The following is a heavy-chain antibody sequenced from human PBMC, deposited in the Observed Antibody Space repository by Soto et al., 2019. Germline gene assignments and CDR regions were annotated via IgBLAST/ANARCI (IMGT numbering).Heavy chain of an antibody. D-gene: IGHD2-21*02. CDR1: VFTFSPYT. J-gene: IGHJ4*02. CDR2: ISYDGSDK. Sequence: WWSLRLRCAASVFTFSPYTMHWCRQTPGKGLEWVAVISYDGSDKYYADSVRGRFTISRDNSKNTLFLQMSSLRAEDTALYYCARGGGFCGADCYKGGIDYWGQGTLVTVSS. CDR3: ARGGGFCGADCYKGGIDY. V-gene: IGHV3-30-3*01.